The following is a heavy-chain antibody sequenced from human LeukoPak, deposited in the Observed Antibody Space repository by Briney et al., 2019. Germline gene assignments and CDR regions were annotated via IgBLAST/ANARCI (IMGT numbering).Heavy chain of an antibody. V-gene: IGHV1-24*01. Sequence: ASAKVSCKVSGYTLTELSMHWVRQAPGKGLEWMGGFDPEDGETIYAQKFQGRVTMTEDTSTDTAYMELSSLRSEDTAVYYCATDRYGSGISYYGMDVWGQGTTVTVSS. J-gene: IGHJ6*02. CDR2: FDPEDGET. CDR3: ATDRYGSGISYYGMDV. D-gene: IGHD3-10*01. CDR1: GYTLTELS.